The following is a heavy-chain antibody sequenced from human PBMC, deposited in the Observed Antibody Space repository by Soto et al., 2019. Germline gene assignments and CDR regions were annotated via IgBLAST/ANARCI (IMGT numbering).Heavy chain of an antibody. CDR3: ASTLYYDFWSGYYRRYDAFDI. D-gene: IGHD3-3*01. V-gene: IGHV4-59*01. J-gene: IGHJ3*02. CDR2: IYYSGST. CDR1: GGSISSYY. Sequence: SETRSLTCTVSGGSISSYYWSWIRQPPGRGLEWIGYIYYSGSTNCNPSLKSRVTISVDTSKNQFSLKLSSVTAADTAVYYCASTLYYDFWSGYYRRYDAFDIWGQGTMVTVSS.